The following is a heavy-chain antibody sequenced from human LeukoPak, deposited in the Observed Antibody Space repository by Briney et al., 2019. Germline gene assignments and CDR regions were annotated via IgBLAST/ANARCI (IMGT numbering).Heavy chain of an antibody. J-gene: IGHJ6*03. CDR2: VSISGGNT. Sequence: GGSLRLSCAASGFTFSGYAMSWVRQAPGKGLKWVSAVSISGGNTYYADSVRGRFTISRDDSRNTLYLQMNSLRVEDTAIYYCANIPFDFWSVYYRDVWGKGTTVTVSS. CDR3: ANIPFDFWSVYYRDV. V-gene: IGHV3-23*01. CDR1: GFTFSGYA. D-gene: IGHD3-3*01.